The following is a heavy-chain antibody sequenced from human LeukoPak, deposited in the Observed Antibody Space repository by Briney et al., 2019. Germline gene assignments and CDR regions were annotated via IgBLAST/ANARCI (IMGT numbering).Heavy chain of an antibody. CDR3: TRGHWGLQS. CDR2: IHHSGNS. V-gene: IGHV4-59*02. Sequence: SETLSLTCTVSGASVTDYYWSWIRQSPGKGLEWISYIHHSGNSDYNPSLRSRVTTSLGTSKNQFSLNLISVTAADTAVYYCTRGHWGLQSWSQGTLVTVSS. J-gene: IGHJ5*02. D-gene: IGHD7-27*01. CDR1: GASVTDYY.